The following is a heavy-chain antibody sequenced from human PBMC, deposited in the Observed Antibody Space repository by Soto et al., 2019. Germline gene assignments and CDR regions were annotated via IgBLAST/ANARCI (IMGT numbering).Heavy chain of an antibody. CDR2: ISYDGSNK. CDR3: AKDSMGYCSSTSCREFNYYYYMDV. V-gene: IGHV3-30*18. Sequence: QVQLVESGGGVVQPGRSLRLSCAASGFTFSSYGMHWVRQAPGKGLEWVAVISYDGSNKYYADSVKGRFTISRDNSKNTLYLQMNSLRAEDTAVYYCAKDSMGYCSSTSCREFNYYYYMDVWGKGTTVTVSS. J-gene: IGHJ6*03. CDR1: GFTFSSYG. D-gene: IGHD2-2*01.